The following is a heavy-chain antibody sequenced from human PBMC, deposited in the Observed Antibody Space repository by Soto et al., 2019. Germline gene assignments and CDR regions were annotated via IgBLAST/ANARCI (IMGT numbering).Heavy chain of an antibody. D-gene: IGHD5-18*01. V-gene: IGHV1-18*01. CDR2: ISAYNGTA. Sequence: ASVKVSCKASGYTSTSYGISWVRQAPGQGLEWMGWISAYNGTANYAQKFQGRVTITADESTSTAYMELSSLRSEDTAVYYCATMVKGFREHFDYWGQGTLVTVSS. CDR3: ATMVKGFREHFDY. J-gene: IGHJ4*02. CDR1: GYTSTSYG.